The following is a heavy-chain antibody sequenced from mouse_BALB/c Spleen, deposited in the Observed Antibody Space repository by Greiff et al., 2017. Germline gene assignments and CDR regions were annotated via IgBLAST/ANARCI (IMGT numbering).Heavy chain of an antibody. V-gene: IGHV14-3*02. CDR3: ASRHRYDSYFDY. J-gene: IGHJ2*01. CDR1: GFNIKDTY. Sequence: VQLQQSGAELVKPGASVKLSCTASGFNIKDTYMHWVKQRPEQGLEWIGRIDPANGNTKYDPKFQGKATITADTSSNTAYLQLSSLTSEDTAVYYCASRHRYDSYFDYWGQGTTLTVSS. D-gene: IGHD2-14*01. CDR2: IDPANGNT.